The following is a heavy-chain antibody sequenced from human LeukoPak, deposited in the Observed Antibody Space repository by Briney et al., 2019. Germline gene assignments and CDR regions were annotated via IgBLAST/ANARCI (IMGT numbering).Heavy chain of an antibody. J-gene: IGHJ4*02. CDR3: AKDWGYGSGSFIDN. D-gene: IGHD3-10*01. Sequence: WVRQAPGKGLEWVSAISGSGGSTYYADSVKGRFTISRDNSKNTLYLQMNSLRAEDTALYYCAKDWGYGSGSFIDNWGQGTLVTVSS. CDR2: ISGSGGST. V-gene: IGHV3-23*01.